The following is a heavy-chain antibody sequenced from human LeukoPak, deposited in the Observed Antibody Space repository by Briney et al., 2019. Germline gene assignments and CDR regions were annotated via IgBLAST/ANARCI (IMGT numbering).Heavy chain of an antibody. J-gene: IGHJ3*02. CDR2: INPNSGGT. CDR3: ARDQGVHCSGGSCTAFDI. V-gene: IGHV1-2*02. Sequence: ASVKVSCKASGYTFTGYYMHWVRQAPGQGLEWMGWINPNSGGTNYAQKFQGRVTMTRDTSISTAYVELSRLRSDDTAVYYCARDQGVHCSGGSCTAFDIWGQGTMVTVSS. D-gene: IGHD2-15*01. CDR1: GYTFTGYY.